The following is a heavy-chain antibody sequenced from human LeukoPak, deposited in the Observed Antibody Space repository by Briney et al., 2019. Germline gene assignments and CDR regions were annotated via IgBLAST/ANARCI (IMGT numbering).Heavy chain of an antibody. Sequence: EASVNVSCKVSGYTLTELSMHWVRQAPGKGLEWMGGFDPEDGETIYAQKFQGRVTMTEDTSTDTAYMELSSLRSEDTAVYYCATAVQWELTNHLDYWGQGTLVTVSS. J-gene: IGHJ4*02. V-gene: IGHV1-24*01. CDR2: FDPEDGET. CDR3: ATAVQWELTNHLDY. D-gene: IGHD1-26*01. CDR1: GYTLTELS.